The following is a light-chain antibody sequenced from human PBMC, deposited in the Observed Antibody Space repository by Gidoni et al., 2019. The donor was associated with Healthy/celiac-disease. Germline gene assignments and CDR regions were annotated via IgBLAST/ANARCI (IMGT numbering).Light chain of an antibody. V-gene: IGKV1-39*01. Sequence: DIQTTQSPSSLSAAVGDRVTITCRASQIISSYLNWYQQKPGKAPKLLIYAASSLQSGVPSRFSGSGSGTDFTLTISSLQPEDFATYYCQQSYSTPQLTFGGGTKVEIK. J-gene: IGKJ4*01. CDR3: QQSYSTPQLT. CDR1: QIISSY. CDR2: AAS.